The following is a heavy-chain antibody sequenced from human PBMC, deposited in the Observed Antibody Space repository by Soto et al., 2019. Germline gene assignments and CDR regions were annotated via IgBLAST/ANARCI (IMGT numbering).Heavy chain of an antibody. CDR2: ISSSGSTI. Sequence: QVQLVESGGGLVKPGGSLRLSCAASGFTFSDYYMSWIRQAPGKGLEWVSYISSSGSTIYYADSVKGRFTISRDNAKNSLYLQMNSLRAEDAAVYYCARDPPYNWNYETYYGMDVWGQGTTVTVSS. CDR3: ARDPPYNWNYETYYGMDV. CDR1: GFTFSDYY. V-gene: IGHV3-11*01. J-gene: IGHJ6*02. D-gene: IGHD1-7*01.